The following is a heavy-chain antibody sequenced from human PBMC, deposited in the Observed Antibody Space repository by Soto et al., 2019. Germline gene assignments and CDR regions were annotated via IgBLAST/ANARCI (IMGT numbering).Heavy chain of an antibody. V-gene: IGHV4-31*03. CDR2: IYYSGST. D-gene: IGHD6-13*01. Sequence: SETLSLTCTVSGGSISSGGYYWSWIRQHPGKGLEWIGYIYYSGSTYYNPSLKSRVTISVDASKNQFSLKLSSVTAADTAVYYCARASELAAAGTNRAFDYWGQGTLVTVSS. J-gene: IGHJ4*02. CDR3: ARASELAAAGTNRAFDY. CDR1: GGSISSGGYY.